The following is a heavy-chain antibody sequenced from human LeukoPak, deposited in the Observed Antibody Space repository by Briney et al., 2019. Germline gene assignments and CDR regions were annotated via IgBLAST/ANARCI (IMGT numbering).Heavy chain of an antibody. CDR1: GGSISSYY. Sequence: SETLSLTCTVSGGSISSYYWSWIRQPPGKGLEWIGYIYYIGSTNYNPSLKNRVTISVDTSKNQFSLKLSSVTAADTAVYYCAREGGYGGYLDYWGQGSLVTVSS. J-gene: IGHJ4*02. CDR2: IYYIGST. CDR3: AREGGYGGYLDY. V-gene: IGHV4-59*01. D-gene: IGHD5-12*01.